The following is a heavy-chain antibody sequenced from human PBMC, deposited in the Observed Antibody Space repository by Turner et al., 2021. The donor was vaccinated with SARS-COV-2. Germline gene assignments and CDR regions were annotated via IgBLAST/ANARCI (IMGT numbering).Heavy chain of an antibody. CDR3: ASGYDPRKSGVV. CDR1: GGYVRCYY. V-gene: IGHV4-34*01. Sequence: QVQLQQWGAGPVKRAEALSLIGAVNGGYVRCYYWTWIGQPPGKGLEWIGEVHPYGTTYYNPSLNRRVSMSVDTSKNQFSLNLNSVTAAHTAFYYCASGYDPRKSGVVWGQGTLVTVSS. J-gene: IGHJ4*02. CDR2: VHPYGTT. D-gene: IGHD3-3*01.